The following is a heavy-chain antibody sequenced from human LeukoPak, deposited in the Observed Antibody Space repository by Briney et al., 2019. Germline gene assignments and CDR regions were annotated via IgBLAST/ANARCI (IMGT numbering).Heavy chain of an antibody. Sequence: SGTLSLTCTVSGGSISSSSYYWGWIRQPPGKGLEWIGSIYYSGSTYYNPSLKSRVTISVDTSKNQFSLKLSSVTAADTAVYYCARVRRRPGIAAAGSIDYWGQGTLVTVSS. V-gene: IGHV4-39*07. D-gene: IGHD6-13*01. CDR2: IYYSGST. CDR3: ARVRRRPGIAAAGSIDY. J-gene: IGHJ4*02. CDR1: GGSISSSSYY.